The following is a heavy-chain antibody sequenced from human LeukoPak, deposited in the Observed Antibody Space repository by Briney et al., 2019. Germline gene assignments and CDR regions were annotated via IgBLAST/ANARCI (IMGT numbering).Heavy chain of an antibody. V-gene: IGHV3-53*01. CDR2: IYSGGST. D-gene: IGHD4-17*01. Sequence: PGGSLRLSCAASGFTVSSNYMSWVRQAPGKGLEWVSVIYSGGSTDYADSVKGRFTISRDNSKNTLHLQMNSLRAEDTAVYYCAKHDSGYMKDFDYWGQGTLVTVSS. J-gene: IGHJ4*02. CDR1: GFTVSSNY. CDR3: AKHDSGYMKDFDY.